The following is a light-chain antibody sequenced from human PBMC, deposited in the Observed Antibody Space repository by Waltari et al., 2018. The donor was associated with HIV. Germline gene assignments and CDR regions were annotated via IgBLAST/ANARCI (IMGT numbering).Light chain of an antibody. CDR2: EVT. CDR1: NSDICGYNY. CDR3: SSYANKNGFYVV. Sequence: QSALTQPPSASGSPGQSVTISCTGTNSDICGYNYVSWYQQHPGKAPKLVISEVTKRPSGVPGRFSGSKSGTTASLTVSGLQAEDEADYYCSSYANKNGFYVVFGGGTRLTVL. J-gene: IGLJ2*01. V-gene: IGLV2-8*01.